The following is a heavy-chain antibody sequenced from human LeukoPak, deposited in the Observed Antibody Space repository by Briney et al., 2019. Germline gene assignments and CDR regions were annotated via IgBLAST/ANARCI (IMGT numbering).Heavy chain of an antibody. J-gene: IGHJ4*02. CDR3: ATAIAVAGTVYFDY. CDR1: GFTFSSYG. V-gene: IGHV3-30*03. D-gene: IGHD6-19*01. CDR2: ISYDGSNK. Sequence: PGGSLRLSCAASGFTFSSYGMHWVRQAPGKGLEWVAVISYDGSNKYYADSVKGRFTISRDNSKNTLYLQMNSLRAEDTAVYYCATAIAVAGTVYFDYWGQGTLVTVSS.